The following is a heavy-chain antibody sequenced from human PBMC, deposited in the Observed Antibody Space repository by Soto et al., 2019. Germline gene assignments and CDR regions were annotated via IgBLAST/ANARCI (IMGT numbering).Heavy chain of an antibody. Sequence: EVQLVKSGGGLVQPGGSLRLSCAASGFTFSSYWMHWVRQAPGKGLVWVSRINSEGSSTSYADSVKGRFTISRDNAKNTLYLQMNSLRAEDTAVYYCVRTGLVVAAATREDYWGQGTLVTVSS. CDR3: VRTGLVVAAATREDY. J-gene: IGHJ4*02. D-gene: IGHD2-15*01. CDR1: GFTFSSYW. CDR2: INSEGSST. V-gene: IGHV3-74*01.